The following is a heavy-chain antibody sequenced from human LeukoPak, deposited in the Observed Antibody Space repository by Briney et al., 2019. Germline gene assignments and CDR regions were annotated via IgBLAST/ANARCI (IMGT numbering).Heavy chain of an antibody. CDR3: ASGDGVVVPAAIWDAFDI. Sequence: SVKVSCKASGGTFSSYAISWVRQAPGQGLEWLGGIIPIFGTANYAQKFQGRVTITADESTSTAYMELSSLRSEHTGVYYCASGDGVVVPAAIWDAFDIWGEGTMVTVSS. V-gene: IGHV1-69*01. CDR2: IIPIFGTA. J-gene: IGHJ3*02. D-gene: IGHD2-2*02. CDR1: GGTFSSYA.